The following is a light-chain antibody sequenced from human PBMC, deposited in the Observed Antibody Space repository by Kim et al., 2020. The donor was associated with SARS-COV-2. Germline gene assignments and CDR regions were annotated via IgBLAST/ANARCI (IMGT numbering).Light chain of an antibody. Sequence: SPGESATLPCRASQSVSSYLAWYQQKPGQAPRLLIYDASNRATGIPARFSGSGSGTDFTLTISSLEPEDFAVYYCQQRTNWPPWTFGQGTKVDIK. CDR2: DAS. CDR3: QQRTNWPPWT. CDR1: QSVSSY. J-gene: IGKJ1*01. V-gene: IGKV3-11*01.